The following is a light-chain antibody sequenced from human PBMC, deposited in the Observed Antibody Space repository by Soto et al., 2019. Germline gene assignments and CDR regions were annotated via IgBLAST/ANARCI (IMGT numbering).Light chain of an antibody. V-gene: IGLV1-44*01. CDR2: SNN. J-gene: IGLJ1*01. CDR3: AAWDDSLNGYV. Sequence: QPVLTQPPSASGTPGQRVTISCSGSSSNIGSNTVNWYQQLPGTTPKLLIYSNNQRPSGVPARCSGSKSGTSASLAISGLQSEDEADYYCAAWDDSLNGYVFGTGTKLTVL. CDR1: SSNIGSNT.